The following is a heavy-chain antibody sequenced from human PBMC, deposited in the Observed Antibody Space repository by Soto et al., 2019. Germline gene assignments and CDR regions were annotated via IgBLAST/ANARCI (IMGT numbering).Heavy chain of an antibody. D-gene: IGHD3-22*01. CDR3: ARGFARYYYDSSGYYPLY. CDR2: INHSGST. Sequence: QVQLQQWGAGLLKPSETLSLTCAVYGGSFSGYYWSWIRQPPGKGLEWIGEINHSGSTNHNPSLKSRVTISVDTSKNQFSLKLSSVTAADTAVYYCARGFARYYYDSSGYYPLYWGQGTLVTVSS. J-gene: IGHJ4*02. CDR1: GGSFSGYY. V-gene: IGHV4-34*01.